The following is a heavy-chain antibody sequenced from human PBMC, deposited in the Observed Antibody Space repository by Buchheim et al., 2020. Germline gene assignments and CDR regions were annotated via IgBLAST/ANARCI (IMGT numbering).Heavy chain of an antibody. CDR3: ARDLRGQPK. CDR1: GFIFSSYE. Sequence: EVQLVESGGGLVQPGGSLRLSCAGSGFIFSSYEMNWVRQAPGQGLEWVSYISSSGDTIYYADSVNGRFTISRDNAKNSLFLQMNSLRAEDTAVYYCARDLRGQPKWGQGTL. CDR2: ISSSGDTI. J-gene: IGHJ4*02. D-gene: IGHD3-16*01. V-gene: IGHV3-48*03.